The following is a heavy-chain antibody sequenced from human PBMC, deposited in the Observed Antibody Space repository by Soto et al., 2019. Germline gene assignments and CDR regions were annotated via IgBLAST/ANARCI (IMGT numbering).Heavy chain of an antibody. CDR1: GYTFTRNG. CDR2: IGAYNGNT. V-gene: IGHV1-18*01. D-gene: IGHD2-15*01. J-gene: IGHJ6*02. CDR3: ARVTPSYYYYGMDV. Sequence: SVKVSCKASGYTFTRNGISWVRQAPGQGLEWMGWIGAYNGNTNYAQKLQGRVTMTTDTSTSTAYMELRSLRSDDTAVYYCARVTPSYYYYGMDVWGQGTTVTVSS.